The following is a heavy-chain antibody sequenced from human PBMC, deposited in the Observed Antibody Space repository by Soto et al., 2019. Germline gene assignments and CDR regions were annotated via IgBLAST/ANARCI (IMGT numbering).Heavy chain of an antibody. CDR1: GGSISSYY. Sequence: PSETLSLTCTVSGGSISSYYWSWIRQPAGKGLEWIGRIYTSGSTNYNPSLKSRVTMSVDTSKNQFALTLSSVTAADTAVYYCARALPRGYSYGYFQYYFDYWGQGTLVTVSS. CDR3: ARALPRGYSYGYFQYYFDY. D-gene: IGHD5-18*01. CDR2: IYTSGST. J-gene: IGHJ4*02. V-gene: IGHV4-4*07.